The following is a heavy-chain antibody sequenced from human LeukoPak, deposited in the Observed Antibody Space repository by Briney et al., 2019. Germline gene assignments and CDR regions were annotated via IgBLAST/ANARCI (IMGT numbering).Heavy chain of an antibody. D-gene: IGHD5-12*01. J-gene: IGHJ4*02. CDR2: IIPIFSTA. CDR1: GGTFSRYA. CDR3: ARDQVATMSY. V-gene: IGHV1-69*05. Sequence: SVKVSCKASGGTFSRYAISWVRQAPGQGLEWMGGIIPIFSTANYAQKFQDRVTITTDESTNTAYMELSSLRSEDTAVYYCARDQVATMSYWGQGTLVTVSS.